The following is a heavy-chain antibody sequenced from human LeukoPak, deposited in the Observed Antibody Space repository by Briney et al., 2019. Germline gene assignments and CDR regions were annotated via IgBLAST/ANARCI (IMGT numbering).Heavy chain of an antibody. Sequence: ASVKVSCKASGYTFTSYAMNWVRQAPGQGLEWMGWINTNTGNPTYAQGFTGRFVFSLDTSVSTAYLQISSLKAEDTAVYYCARMILYYYDSSGYYFDYWGQGTLVTVSS. D-gene: IGHD3-22*01. CDR3: ARMILYYYDSSGYYFDY. CDR1: GYTFTSYA. J-gene: IGHJ4*02. V-gene: IGHV7-4-1*02. CDR2: INTNTGNP.